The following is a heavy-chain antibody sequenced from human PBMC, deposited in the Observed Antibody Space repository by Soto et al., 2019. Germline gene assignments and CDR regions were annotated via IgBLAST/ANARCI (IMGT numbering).Heavy chain of an antibody. D-gene: IGHD5-12*01. V-gene: IGHV4-30-2*01. J-gene: IGHJ5*02. Sequence: QLQLQESGSGLVKPSQTLSLTCAVSGGSISSGTYSWSWIRQPPGKGLEWIGFIYHTGSTYYNPSLKRRVTISVDRSTNQFALKLSSVTAADTAVYYCARGYSGYDRFRFDPWGQGTLVTVSS. CDR2: IYHTGST. CDR3: ARGYSGYDRFRFDP. CDR1: GGSISSGTYS.